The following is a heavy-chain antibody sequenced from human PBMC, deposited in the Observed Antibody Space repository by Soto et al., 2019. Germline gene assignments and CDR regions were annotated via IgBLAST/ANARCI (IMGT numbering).Heavy chain of an antibody. V-gene: IGHV4-59*01. CDR1: GSSISPFY. J-gene: IGHJ4*02. D-gene: IGHD4-17*01. CDR2: IYYTGST. Sequence: LSLTCTVSGSSISPFYWSWIRQPPGKGLEWIGYIYYTGSTRYNPSLKSRVTLSLGTSRNQLSLKLSSVTAADTAVYYCTRVGGYYGDYPNFDYWGPGTLVTVSS. CDR3: TRVGGYYGDYPNFDY.